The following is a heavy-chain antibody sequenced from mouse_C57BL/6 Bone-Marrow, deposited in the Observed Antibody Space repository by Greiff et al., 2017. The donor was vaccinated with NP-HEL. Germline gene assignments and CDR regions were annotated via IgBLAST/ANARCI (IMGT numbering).Heavy chain of an antibody. D-gene: IGHD2-14*01. CDR1: GYAFSSYW. CDR3: AREYDGYWYFDV. V-gene: IGHV1-80*01. Sequence: QVQLQQSGAELVKPGASVKISCKASGYAFSSYWMNWVKQRPGKGLEWIGQIYPGDGDTNYNGKFKGKATLTADKSSSTAYMQLSSLTSEDSAVYFCAREYDGYWYFDVWGTGTTVTVSS. CDR2: IYPGDGDT. J-gene: IGHJ1*03.